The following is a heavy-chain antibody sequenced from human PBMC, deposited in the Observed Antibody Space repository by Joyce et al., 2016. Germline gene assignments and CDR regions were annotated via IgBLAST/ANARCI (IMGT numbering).Heavy chain of an antibody. J-gene: IGHJ4*02. CDR3: AKDHRTDYASGY. D-gene: IGHD4-17*01. V-gene: IGHV3-23*01. Sequence: EVQLLESGGGLVQPGGSLRLSCAASGFTFSNYAMSWVRRAPGKGLECVSANSGSGVSTYYADSVKGRFTISRDNSKNTLYLQMNSLRAEDTAVYYCAKDHRTDYASGYWGQGTLVTVSS. CDR2: NSGSGVST. CDR1: GFTFSNYA.